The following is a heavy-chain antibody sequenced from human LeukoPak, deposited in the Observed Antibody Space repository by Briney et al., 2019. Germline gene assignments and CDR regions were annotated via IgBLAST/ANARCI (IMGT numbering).Heavy chain of an antibody. V-gene: IGHV1-69*13. CDR1: GGTFSSYA. CDR2: IIPIFGTA. Sequence: GASVKVSCKASGGTFSSYAISWVRQAPGQGLEWMGGIIPIFGTANYAQKFQGRVTITADESTSTAYMELSSLRSEDTAVYYCARDCSSTCCYEYWGQGTLVTVSS. D-gene: IGHD2-2*01. CDR3: ARDCSSTCCYEY. J-gene: IGHJ4*02.